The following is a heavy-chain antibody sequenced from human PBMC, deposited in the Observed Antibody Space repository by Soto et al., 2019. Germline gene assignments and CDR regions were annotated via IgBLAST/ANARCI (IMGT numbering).Heavy chain of an antibody. J-gene: IGHJ6*02. CDR2: IIPIFGTA. CDR1: GGTFSSYA. D-gene: IGHD4-4*01. Sequence: SVKVSCKASGGTFSSYAISWVRQAPGQGLEWMGGIIPIFGTANYAQKFQGRVTITADESTSTAYMERSSLRSEDTAVYYCARVTVTTPEYYYYGMDVWGQGTTVTVSS. CDR3: ARVTVTTPEYYYYGMDV. V-gene: IGHV1-69*13.